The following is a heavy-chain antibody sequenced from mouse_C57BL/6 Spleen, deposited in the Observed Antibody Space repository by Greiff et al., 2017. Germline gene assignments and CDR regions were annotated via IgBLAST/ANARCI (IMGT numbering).Heavy chain of an antibody. Sequence: QVQLKQPGAELVKPGASVKMSCKASGYTFTSYWITWVKQRPGQGLEWIGDIYPGSGSTNYNEKFKSKDTLTVDTSSSTAYMQLSSLTSEDSAVYYCAYYDYGAMDYWGQGTSVTVSS. D-gene: IGHD2-1*01. CDR3: AYYDYGAMDY. CDR1: GYTFTSYW. J-gene: IGHJ4*01. CDR2: IYPGSGST. V-gene: IGHV1-55*01.